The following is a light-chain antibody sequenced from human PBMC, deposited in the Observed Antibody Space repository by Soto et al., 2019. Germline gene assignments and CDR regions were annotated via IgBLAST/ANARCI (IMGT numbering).Light chain of an antibody. CDR3: QQYSNSLPWT. J-gene: IGKJ1*01. V-gene: IGKV3-11*01. CDR2: DAS. Sequence: DIVLPQSPGTLSLSPGERATLSCRASQSVSSYLAWYQQKPGQAPRLLIYDASNRATGIPARFSGSGSGTDFTLTISSLEPEDFAVYFCQQYSNSLPWTFGRGTKVDIK. CDR1: QSVSSY.